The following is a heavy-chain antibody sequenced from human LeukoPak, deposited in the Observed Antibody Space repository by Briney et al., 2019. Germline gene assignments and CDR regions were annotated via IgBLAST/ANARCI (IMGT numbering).Heavy chain of an antibody. CDR2: IRYDGSDR. CDR3: AKAPAKVWFGEFSYYYYGMDV. V-gene: IGHV3-30*02. Sequence: PGRSLRLSCATSGFTFSNYGMHWVRQAPGKGLEWVGFIRYDGSDRYYADSVKGRFTISRDNSKSTLYLQMSSLRAEDTAVYYCAKAPAKVWFGEFSYYYYGMDVWGQGTTVTVSS. J-gene: IGHJ6*02. CDR1: GFTFSNYG. D-gene: IGHD3-10*01.